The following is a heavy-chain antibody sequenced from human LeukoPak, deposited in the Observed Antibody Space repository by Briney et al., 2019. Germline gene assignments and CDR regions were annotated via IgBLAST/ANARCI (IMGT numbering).Heavy chain of an antibody. J-gene: IGHJ3*01. CDR2: INSDGTST. Sequence: PGRSLRLSCAASGFTFSNYWVDWVRQAAGKGLLWVSLINSDGTSTSHADFVEGRFSISRDNAKNTVSLQMNSLRAEDTAVYYCVTLTTAVYEHAFDLWGQGTMVTVSS. CDR3: VTLTTAVYEHAFDL. D-gene: IGHD4-23*01. V-gene: IGHV3-74*01. CDR1: GFTFSNYW.